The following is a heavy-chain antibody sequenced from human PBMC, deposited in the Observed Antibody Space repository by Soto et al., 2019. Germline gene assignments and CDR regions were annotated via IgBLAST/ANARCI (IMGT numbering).Heavy chain of an antibody. CDR3: ARARRDYGDYVSRYNWFDP. Sequence: SVRVSCKASGVTFSSYAISWVRQAPGQGLEWMGGIIPIFGTANYAQKFQGRVTITADESTSTAYMELSSLRSEDTAVYYCARARRDYGDYVSRYNWFDPWGQGTLVTVSS. CDR2: IIPIFGTA. D-gene: IGHD4-17*01. J-gene: IGHJ5*02. V-gene: IGHV1-69*13. CDR1: GVTFSSYA.